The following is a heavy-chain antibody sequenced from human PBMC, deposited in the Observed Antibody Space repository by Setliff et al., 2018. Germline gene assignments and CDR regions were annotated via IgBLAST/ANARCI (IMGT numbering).Heavy chain of an antibody. CDR2: ISAYNGNT. Sequence: ASVKVSCKASGYTFTSYGISWVRQAPGQGLEWMGWISAYNGNTNYAQKFQGRVTITADKSTSTAYMELSRLRSEDTAVYFCARDQGHGITASGPDYWGQGTLVTVSS. CDR1: GYTFTSYG. CDR3: ARDQGHGITASGPDY. D-gene: IGHD6-13*01. J-gene: IGHJ4*02. V-gene: IGHV1-18*01.